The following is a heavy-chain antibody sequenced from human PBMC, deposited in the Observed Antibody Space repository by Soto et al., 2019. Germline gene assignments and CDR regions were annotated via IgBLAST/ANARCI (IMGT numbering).Heavy chain of an antibody. CDR3: ASLPTVTTPEDRRSYYGMDV. D-gene: IGHD4-17*01. V-gene: IGHV1-18*04. Sequence: ASVKVSCKASGYTFTGYYMHWVRQAPGQGLEWMGWISAYNGNTNYAQKLQGRVTMTTDTSTSTAYMELRSLRSDDTAVYYCASLPTVTTPEDRRSYYGMDVWGQGTTVT. CDR2: ISAYNGNT. CDR1: GYTFTGYY. J-gene: IGHJ6*02.